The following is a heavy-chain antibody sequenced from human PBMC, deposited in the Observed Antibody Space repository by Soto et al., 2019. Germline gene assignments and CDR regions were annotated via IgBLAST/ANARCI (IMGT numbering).Heavy chain of an antibody. Sequence: GGSLRLSCAASGFTVSSNYMSWVRQAPGKGLEWVSVIYSGGSTYYADSVRGRFTISRDNSKNTLYLQMKSLRAEDTAVYYCAKFPVMARGPGVQWFDPWGQGTLVTVSS. J-gene: IGHJ5*02. V-gene: IGHV3-53*01. CDR2: IYSGGST. D-gene: IGHD3-10*01. CDR3: AKFPVMARGPGVQWFDP. CDR1: GFTVSSNY.